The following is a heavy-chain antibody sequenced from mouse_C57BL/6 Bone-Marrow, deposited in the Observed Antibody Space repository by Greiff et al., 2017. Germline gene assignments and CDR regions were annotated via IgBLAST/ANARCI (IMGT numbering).Heavy chain of an antibody. Sequence: QVQLQQSGPELVKPGALVKISCKASGYAFSSSWMNWVKQRPGKGLEWIGRIYPGDGDTNYNGKFKGKATLTADKSSSTAYMQLSSLTSEDSAVYFCATGEVDYWGQGTTLTVSS. CDR1: GYAFSSSW. CDR2: IYPGDGDT. D-gene: IGHD1-1*01. J-gene: IGHJ2*01. V-gene: IGHV1-82*01. CDR3: ATGEVDY.